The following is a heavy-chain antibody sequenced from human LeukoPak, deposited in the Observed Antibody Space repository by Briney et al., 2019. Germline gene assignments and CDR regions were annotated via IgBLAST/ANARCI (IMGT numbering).Heavy chain of an antibody. Sequence: ASVKVSCKASGYTFTSYAMHWVRQAPGQRLEWMGWINAGNGNTKYSQEFQGRVTITRDTSASTAYMELSSLRSEDMAVYYCARGEEPHYYDSSGVYFDYWGQGTLVTVSS. CDR3: ARGEEPHYYDSSGVYFDY. V-gene: IGHV1-3*03. J-gene: IGHJ4*02. CDR2: INAGNGNT. CDR1: GYTFTSYA. D-gene: IGHD3-22*01.